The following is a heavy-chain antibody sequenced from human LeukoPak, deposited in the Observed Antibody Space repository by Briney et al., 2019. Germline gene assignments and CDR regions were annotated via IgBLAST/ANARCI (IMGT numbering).Heavy chain of an antibody. CDR3: ARDVNY. CDR2: IYYSGST. CDR1: GGSISSNY. V-gene: IGHV4-59*12. Sequence: DPSETLSLTCNVSGGSISSNYWSWIRQPPGKGLEWIGYIYYSGSTNYNPSLKSRVTISVDTSKNQFSLKLSSVTAADTAVYYCARDVNYWGQGTLVTVSS. D-gene: IGHD2/OR15-2a*01. J-gene: IGHJ4*02.